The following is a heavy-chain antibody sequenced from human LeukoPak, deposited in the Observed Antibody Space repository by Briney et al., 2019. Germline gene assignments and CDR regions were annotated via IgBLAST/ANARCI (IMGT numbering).Heavy chain of an antibody. CDR1: GFTFSSYS. CDR2: ISSSSSTI. V-gene: IGHV3-48*02. J-gene: IGHJ4*02. D-gene: IGHD4-17*01. Sequence: GRSLRLSCAASGFTFSSYSMNWVRQAPGKGLEWVSYISSSSSTIYYADSVKGRFTISRDNAKNSLYLQMNSLRDEDTAVYYCARDQGNDYGDYIPDYWGQGTLVTVSS. CDR3: ARDQGNDYGDYIPDY.